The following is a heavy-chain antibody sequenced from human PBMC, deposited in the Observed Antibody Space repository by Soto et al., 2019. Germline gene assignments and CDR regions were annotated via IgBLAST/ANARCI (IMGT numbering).Heavy chain of an antibody. Sequence: PSETLSLTCAVHGGSFSDYYWSWVRQPPGKGLEWIGEISHSGSTSYNPSLKSRVTISIDTSKNQFSLKLSSVSAADTAMYYCARGLQRRFGGYKGLGYHGMDVWGQGTTVTVSS. J-gene: IGHJ6*02. CDR3: ARGLQRRFGGYKGLGYHGMDV. CDR1: GGSFSDYY. CDR2: ISHSGST. D-gene: IGHD5-12*01. V-gene: IGHV4-34*01.